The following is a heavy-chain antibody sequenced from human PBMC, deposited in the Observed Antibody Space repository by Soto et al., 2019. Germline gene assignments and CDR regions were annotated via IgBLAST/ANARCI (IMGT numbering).Heavy chain of an antibody. D-gene: IGHD3-10*01. J-gene: IGHJ4*02. CDR2: INHSGST. V-gene: IGHV4-34*01. CDR3: ARGYYGSGSYWDY. Sequence: SETLSLTCAVYGGSFSGYDGSWIRQPPGKGLEWIGEINHSGSTNYNPSLKSRVTISVDTSKNQFSLKLSSVTAADTAVYYCARGYYGSGSYWDYWGQGTLVTVSS. CDR1: GGSFSGYD.